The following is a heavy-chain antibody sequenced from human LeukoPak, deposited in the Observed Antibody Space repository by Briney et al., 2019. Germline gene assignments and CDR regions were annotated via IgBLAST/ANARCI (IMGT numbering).Heavy chain of an antibody. J-gene: IGHJ3*02. CDR1: GGSISSYY. CDR3: ARAPTIMAPIESAFDI. Sequence: SETLSLTCTVSGGSISSYYWSWIRQPPGKGLEWIGYIYYSGSTNYNPSLKSRVTISVDTSKNQFSLKLNSATAADTAVYYCARAPTIMAPIESAFDIWGQGTMVTV. CDR2: IYYSGST. D-gene: IGHD5-12*01. V-gene: IGHV4-59*12.